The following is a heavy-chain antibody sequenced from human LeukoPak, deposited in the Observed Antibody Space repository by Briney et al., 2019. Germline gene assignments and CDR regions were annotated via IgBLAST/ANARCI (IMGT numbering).Heavy chain of an antibody. D-gene: IGHD3-10*01. Sequence: SETLSLTCTVSGGSISSYYWSWIRQPPGKGLEWIGYIYYSGSTNYNPSLKSRVTISVDTSKNQFSLKLSSVTAADTAVYYCARADYYGSGIGYYYYYMDVWGKGATVTISS. CDR1: GGSISSYY. CDR2: IYYSGST. J-gene: IGHJ6*03. V-gene: IGHV4-59*01. CDR3: ARADYYGSGIGYYYYYMDV.